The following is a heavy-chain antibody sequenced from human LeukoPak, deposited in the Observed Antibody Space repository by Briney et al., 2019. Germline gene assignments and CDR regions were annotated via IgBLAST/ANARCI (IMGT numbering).Heavy chain of an antibody. Sequence: SETLSLTCTVSGGSISSGGYYWSWIRQPPGKGLEWIGEINHSGSTNYNPSLKSRVTISVDTSKNQFSLKLSSVTAADTAVYYCARDHSGYGSWGQGTLVTVSS. CDR3: ARDHSGYGS. V-gene: IGHV4-39*07. CDR2: INHSGST. D-gene: IGHD5-12*01. CDR1: GGSISSGGYY. J-gene: IGHJ4*02.